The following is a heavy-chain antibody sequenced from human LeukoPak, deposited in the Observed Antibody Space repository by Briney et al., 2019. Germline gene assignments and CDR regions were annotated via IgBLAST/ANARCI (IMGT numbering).Heavy chain of an antibody. CDR2: ISYDGSNK. J-gene: IGHJ5*02. Sequence: GGSLRLYCAASGFTFSSYGMHWVRQAPGKGLEWVAVISYDGSNKYYADSVKGRFTISRDNSKNTLYLQMNSLRAEDTAVYYCAKGALYAPVPPAENWFDPWGQGTLVTVSS. CDR3: AKGALYAPVPPAENWFDP. CDR1: GFTFSSYG. V-gene: IGHV3-30*18. D-gene: IGHD2-2*01.